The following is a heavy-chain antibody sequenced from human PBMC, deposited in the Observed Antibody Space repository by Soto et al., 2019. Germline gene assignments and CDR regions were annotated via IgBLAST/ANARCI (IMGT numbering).Heavy chain of an antibody. J-gene: IGHJ5*02. CDR3: VRDVGGSGWFAP. V-gene: IGHV4-4*07. Sequence: QVQLQQSGPGLVKPSETLSLTCTVSGISIDNYYCSWIRQSAGKGLEWIGRIYSSGTTNYNPSLKRRVTMSVDMSKSQFSLNVRSVTAADTAVYYCVRDVGGSGWFAPWGQGTLVTVSS. CDR1: GISIDNYY. CDR2: IYSSGTT.